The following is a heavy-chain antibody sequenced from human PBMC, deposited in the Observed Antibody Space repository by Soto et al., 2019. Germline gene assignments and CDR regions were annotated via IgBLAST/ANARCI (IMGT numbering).Heavy chain of an antibody. V-gene: IGHV1-69*01. CDR1: GGTFSSYA. CDR2: IIPIFGTA. CDR3: ARGRAGGQLRYYYGMYV. J-gene: IGHJ6*02. D-gene: IGHD6-6*01. Sequence: QVQLVQSGAEVKKPGSSVKVSCKASGGTFSSYAISWVRQAPGQGLEWMGGIIPIFGTANYAQKFQGRVTITADESTSTAYMELSSLRSEDTAVYYCARGRAGGQLRYYYGMYVWGQGTTVTVSS.